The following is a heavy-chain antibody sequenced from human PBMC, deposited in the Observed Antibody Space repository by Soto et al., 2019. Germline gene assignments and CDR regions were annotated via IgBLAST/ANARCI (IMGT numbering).Heavy chain of an antibody. CDR3: ARDRPSVYYYDSSGYYRHYYYYYGMDV. J-gene: IGHJ6*02. D-gene: IGHD3-22*01. Sequence: ASVKVSCKASGYTFTGYYMHWVRQAPGQGLEWMGWINPNSGGTNYAQKFQGWVTMTRDTSISTAYMELSRLRSDDTAVYYCARDRPSVYYYDSSGYYRHYYYYYGMDVWGQGTTVTVSS. CDR2: INPNSGGT. V-gene: IGHV1-2*04. CDR1: GYTFTGYY.